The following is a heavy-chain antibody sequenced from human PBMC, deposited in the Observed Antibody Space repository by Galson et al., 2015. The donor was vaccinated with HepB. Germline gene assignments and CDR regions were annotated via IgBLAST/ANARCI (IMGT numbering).Heavy chain of an antibody. D-gene: IGHD5-12*01. Sequence: SVKVSCKASGYSITNYAMHWVRQAPGQGLEWMGWINTANGETKYSQMYEGRVTITADESTSTAYMELSSLRSEDTAVYYCARGFSGYDYSYYFDYWGQGTLVTVSS. J-gene: IGHJ4*02. CDR2: INTANGET. CDR1: GYSITNYA. CDR3: ARGFSGYDYSYYFDY. V-gene: IGHV1-3*04.